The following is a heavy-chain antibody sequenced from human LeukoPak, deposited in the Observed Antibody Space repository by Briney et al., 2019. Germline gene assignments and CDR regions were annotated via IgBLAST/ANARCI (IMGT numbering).Heavy chain of an antibody. CDR3: ARATMIVVGITANYYYYYGMDV. D-gene: IGHD3-22*01. Sequence: SETLSLTCTVSGGSISSYYWSWIRQPPGKGLGWIGEINHSGSTNYNPSLKSRVTISVDTSKNQFSLKLSSVTAADTAVYYCARATMIVVGITANYYYYYGMDVWGQGTTVTVSS. V-gene: IGHV4-34*01. J-gene: IGHJ6*02. CDR1: GGSISSYY. CDR2: INHSGST.